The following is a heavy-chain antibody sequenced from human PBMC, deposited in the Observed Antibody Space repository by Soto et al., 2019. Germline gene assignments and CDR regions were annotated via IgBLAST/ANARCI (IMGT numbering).Heavy chain of an antibody. CDR3: AKWHTYNYDSLAFSGFDC. CDR1: GFTFISYA. D-gene: IGHD3-16*01. CDR2: ISGGDGSP. Sequence: WGSLRLSCVASGFTFISYAMTLFRHSAFKGLEWVSAISGGDGSPSYADSVKGRFTISRDNSKNTLYLHMNSLRADDTAAYYCAKWHTYNYDSLAFSGFDCWGQGTQVTVSS. J-gene: IGHJ4*02. V-gene: IGHV3-23*01.